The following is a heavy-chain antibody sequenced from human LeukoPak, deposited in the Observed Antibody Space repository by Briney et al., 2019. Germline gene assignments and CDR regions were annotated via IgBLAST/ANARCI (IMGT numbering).Heavy chain of an antibody. V-gene: IGHV1-69*05. J-gene: IGHJ4*02. Sequence: SVKVSCKASGGTFSSYAISWVRQAPGQGLEWMGRIIPIFGTANYAQKSQGRVTITTDESTSTAYMELSSLRSEDTAVYYCARDLGTTNSFDYWGQGTLVTVSS. D-gene: IGHD1-7*01. CDR3: ARDLGTTNSFDY. CDR1: GGTFSSYA. CDR2: IIPIFGTA.